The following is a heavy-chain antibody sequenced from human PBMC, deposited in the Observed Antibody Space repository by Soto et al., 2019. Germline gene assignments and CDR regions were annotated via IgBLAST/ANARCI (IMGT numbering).Heavy chain of an antibody. D-gene: IGHD2-15*01. J-gene: IGHJ4*02. V-gene: IGHV1-69*12. CDR2: IIPIFGTA. CDR3: AREPRYCSGGSCYILPGIDD. Sequence: QVQLVQSGAEVKKPGSSVKVSCKASGGTFSSYAISWVRQAPGQGLEWMGGIIPIFGTANYAQKFQGRVTITADESTSTAYGELSSLRSEDTAVQSCAREPRYCSGGSCYILPGIDDWGQGTLVTVSS. CDR1: GGTFSSYA.